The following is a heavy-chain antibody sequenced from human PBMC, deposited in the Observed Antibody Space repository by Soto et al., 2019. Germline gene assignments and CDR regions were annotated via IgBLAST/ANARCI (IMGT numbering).Heavy chain of an antibody. CDR3: AISLYCSGGCSYSALDY. V-gene: IGHV5-10-1*01. J-gene: IGHJ4*02. CDR2: IDPSDSYT. Sequence: PGESLKISCKGSGYSFTSYWIGWARQMPGKGLEWMGKIDPSDSYTNYGPSFQGHVTISSDKSISTAYLQWSSLKASDNAIYYCAISLYCSGGCSYSALDYWGQGTQVTVSS. D-gene: IGHD2-15*01. CDR1: GYSFTSYW.